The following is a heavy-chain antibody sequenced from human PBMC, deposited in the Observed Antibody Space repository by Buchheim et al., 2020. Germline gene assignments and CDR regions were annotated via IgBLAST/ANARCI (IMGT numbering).Heavy chain of an antibody. CDR3: ARVPNQMNWYFDL. CDR2: ISSSGSTI. V-gene: IGHV3-48*03. CDR1: GFTFSSYD. J-gene: IGHJ2*01. Sequence: EVQLVESGGGLVQPGGSLRLSCAASGFTFSSYDMKWVRQAPGKGLEWVSYISSSGSTIYSADSVKGRFTISRDNAKNSLYLQMNSLRAEDTAVYFCARVPNQMNWYFDLWGRGTL.